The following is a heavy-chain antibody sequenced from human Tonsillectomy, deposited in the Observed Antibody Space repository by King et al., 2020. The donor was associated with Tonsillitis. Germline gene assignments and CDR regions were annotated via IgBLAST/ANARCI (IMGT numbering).Heavy chain of an antibody. J-gene: IGHJ4*02. CDR3: AKDKISLAVLDY. V-gene: IGHV3-30*18. D-gene: IGHD1-1*01. CDR1: GFTFSSYG. CDR2: ISYDGSNK. Sequence: VQLVESGGGVVQPGRSLRLSCAASGFTFSSYGMHWVRQAPGKGLEWVAVISYDGSNKYYADSVKGRFTISRDNPNNTVYLQMNSLRAEDTAVYYCAKDKISLAVLDYWGQGTLVTVSS.